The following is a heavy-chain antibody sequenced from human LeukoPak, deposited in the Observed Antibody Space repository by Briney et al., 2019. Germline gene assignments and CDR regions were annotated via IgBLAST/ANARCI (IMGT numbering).Heavy chain of an antibody. J-gene: IGHJ4*02. Sequence: SETLSLTCTVSGGSISSSSYYWGWIRQPPGKGLEWIGSLYHSGSTYYNSSLKSRVTISVDTSKNQFSLKLNSVTAADTAVYYCASPGSFGSGWSLDYWGQGTLVTVSS. V-gene: IGHV4-39*01. CDR3: ASPGSFGSGWSLDY. CDR1: GGSISSSSYY. CDR2: LYHSGST. D-gene: IGHD6-19*01.